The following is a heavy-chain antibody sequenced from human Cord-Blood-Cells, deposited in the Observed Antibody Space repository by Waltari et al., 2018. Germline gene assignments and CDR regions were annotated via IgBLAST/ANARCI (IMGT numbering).Heavy chain of an antibody. CDR2: IWYDGSNK. V-gene: IGHV3-33*01. Sequence: QVQLVESGGGVVQPGRSLRLSCAASGFTFRSDGMHWVRQAPGKGLEWVAVIWYDGSNKYYADSVKGRFTISRDNSKNTLYLQMNSLRAEDTAVYYCARDNWTFDYWGQGTLVTVSS. J-gene: IGHJ4*02. D-gene: IGHD1-20*01. CDR3: ARDNWTFDY. CDR1: GFTFRSDG.